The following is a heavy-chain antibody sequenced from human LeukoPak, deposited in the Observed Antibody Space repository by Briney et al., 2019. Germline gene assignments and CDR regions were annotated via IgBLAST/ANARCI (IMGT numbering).Heavy chain of an antibody. J-gene: IGHJ4*02. D-gene: IGHD6-13*01. Sequence: WETLSLTCTVSGVSISSYYLSWIRQAAGKGLEWIGGVSSSGSTDYNASLKGRVTMSVDTSKNQLSLKMIAVTAADTAVYYCARGVIAAGGPDFDYWRQGLLGTVSS. V-gene: IGHV4-4*07. CDR3: ARGVIAAGGPDFDY. CDR1: GVSISSYY. CDR2: VSSSGST.